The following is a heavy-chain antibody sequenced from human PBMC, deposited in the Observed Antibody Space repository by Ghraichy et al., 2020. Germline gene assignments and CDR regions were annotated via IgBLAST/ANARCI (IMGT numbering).Heavy chain of an antibody. D-gene: IGHD3-16*01. CDR3: ARDRGELAFDY. V-gene: IGHV3-48*03. J-gene: IGHJ4*02. Sequence: GESQNISCATSGFTFSSYEMNWVRQAPGKGLEWVSYISSSGSTIYYADSVKGRFTISRDNAKNSLYLQMNSLRAEDTAVYYCARDRGELAFDYWGQGTLVTVSS. CDR2: ISSSGSTI. CDR1: GFTFSSYE.